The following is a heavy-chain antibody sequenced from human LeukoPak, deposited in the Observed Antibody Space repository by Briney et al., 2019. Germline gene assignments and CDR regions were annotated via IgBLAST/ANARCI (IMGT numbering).Heavy chain of an antibody. Sequence: PSETLSLTCTVSGGSISSDTYFWSWIRQPAGKGLEWIGRIYTGGSTNYNPSLKSRVTMSVDTSKNQFSLKLSSVTAADTAVYYCARTTLLYSDWSPDAFDIWGQGTMVTVSS. J-gene: IGHJ3*02. CDR2: IYTGGST. D-gene: IGHD3-9*01. CDR3: ARTTLLYSDWSPDAFDI. CDR1: GGSISSDTYF. V-gene: IGHV4-61*02.